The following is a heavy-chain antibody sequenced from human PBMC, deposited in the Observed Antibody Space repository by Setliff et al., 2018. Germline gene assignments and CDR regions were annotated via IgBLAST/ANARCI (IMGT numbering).Heavy chain of an antibody. J-gene: IGHJ6*03. CDR1: GFTFSNSW. V-gene: IGHV3-7*01. Sequence: PGGSLRLSCAASGFTFSNSWMSWVRQAPGKGLEWVANIKQDGSEKYYVDSVKGRFTISRDNAKNSLYLQMNSLRAEDTAVYYCARVKAPALYYYMDVWGKGTTVTVSS. D-gene: IGHD3-16*02. CDR2: IKQDGSEK. CDR3: ARVKAPALYYYMDV.